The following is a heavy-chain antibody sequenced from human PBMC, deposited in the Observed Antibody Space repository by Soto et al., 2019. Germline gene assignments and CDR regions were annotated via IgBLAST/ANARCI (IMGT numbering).Heavy chain of an antibody. CDR1: GFTLSHYY. Sequence: EVQLVESGGGLVQPGGSLRLSCAVSGFTLSHYYMHWARQAPGKGLVWVSHINGDGSSTNYADSVKGRFTISRDNAKNTLYLQMTGLRVEDTAVYFCARGGVPAALDMWGEGTMVPVSS. D-gene: IGHD3-10*01. J-gene: IGHJ3*02. CDR3: ARGGVPAALDM. CDR2: INGDGSST. V-gene: IGHV3-74*01.